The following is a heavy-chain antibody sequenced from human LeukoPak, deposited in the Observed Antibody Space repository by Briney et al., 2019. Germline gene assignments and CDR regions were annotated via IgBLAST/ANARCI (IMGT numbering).Heavy chain of an antibody. J-gene: IGHJ4*02. CDR1: GVSISTYS. CDR3: ARVERNWGGYYAKVYYFDY. CDR2: VQYTGST. D-gene: IGHD2-21*01. Sequence: PSETLSLTCSVSGVSISTYSWSWIRQPPGKGLEWIASVQYTGSTTYNPSLRSRLTISADTSKSQFSLKLSSVTTADTAVYYCARVERNWGGYYAKVYYFDYGGQGTLVTVSS. V-gene: IGHV4-59*01.